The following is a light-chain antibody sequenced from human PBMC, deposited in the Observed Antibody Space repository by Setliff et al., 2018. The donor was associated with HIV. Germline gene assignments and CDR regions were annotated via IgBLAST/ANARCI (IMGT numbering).Light chain of an antibody. CDR3: SSYAGSNNLV. CDR1: SSDVGGYNY. V-gene: IGLV2-8*01. Sequence: QSALTQPPSASGSPGQSVTISCTGTSSDVGGYNYVSWYQQHPGKAPKLIIYNVSKRPSGVPDRVSGSKSGNTASLTVSGLQAEDEADYYCSSYAGSNNLVFGGGTKVTVL. CDR2: NVS. J-gene: IGLJ3*02.